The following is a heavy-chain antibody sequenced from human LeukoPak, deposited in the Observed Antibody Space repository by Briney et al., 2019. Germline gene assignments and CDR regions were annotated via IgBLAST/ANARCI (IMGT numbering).Heavy chain of an antibody. CDR1: GYTFTDYT. V-gene: IGHV1-3*01. Sequence: WASVKVSCKASGYTFTDYTMHWLRQAPGQRLDWMGWINGGSGNTKYSPEFQGRVTITRDTSASTAYMELSSPRSEDTAVYYCANPRYDSSGYYYVDWGQGTLVTVSS. J-gene: IGHJ4*02. D-gene: IGHD3-22*01. CDR2: INGGSGNT. CDR3: ANPRYDSSGYYYVD.